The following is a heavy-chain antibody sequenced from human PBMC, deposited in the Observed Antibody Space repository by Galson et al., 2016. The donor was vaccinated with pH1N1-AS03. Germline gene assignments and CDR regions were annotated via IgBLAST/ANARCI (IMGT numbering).Heavy chain of an antibody. Sequence: SLRLSCAASGFTFSNYWMTWVRQAPGKGLEWVANIKQDGSETYYVDSVKGRFTISRDNAKNSLYLQMDSLSAEDTAVYYCAKVGGVFDWNDYNYMDVWGPGTTVTVAS. J-gene: IGHJ6*03. CDR2: IKQDGSET. D-gene: IGHD1-1*01. CDR3: AKVGGVFDWNDYNYMDV. CDR1: GFTFSNYW. V-gene: IGHV3-7*01.